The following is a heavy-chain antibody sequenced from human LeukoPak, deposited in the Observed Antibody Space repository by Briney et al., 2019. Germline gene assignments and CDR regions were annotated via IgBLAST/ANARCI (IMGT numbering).Heavy chain of an antibody. CDR1: GFTLGGHD. CDR2: VSAGHRA. CDR3: AKDINSGTTVEHFAS. J-gene: IGHJ4*02. D-gene: IGHD1-1*01. Sequence: PGGSLRLSCTASGFTLGGHDMHWVRQTPGDGLEWVAAVSAGHRAFYAGSVEGRFTVSREDAKNSLYLQMNSLRADDTAFYYCAKDINSGTTVEHFASWGQGPLVTVSS. V-gene: IGHV3-13*01.